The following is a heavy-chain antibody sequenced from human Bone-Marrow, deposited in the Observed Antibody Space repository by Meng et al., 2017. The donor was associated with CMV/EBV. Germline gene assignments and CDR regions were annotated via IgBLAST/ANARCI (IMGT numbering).Heavy chain of an antibody. V-gene: IGHV3-21*01. CDR2: ISSSSSYI. D-gene: IGHD3-10*01. Sequence: GESLRLSCAASGFTFDEYGMSWVRQAPGKGLEWVSSISSSSSYIYYADSVKGRFTISRDNAKNSLYLQMNSLRAEDTAVYYCARDFAELLWFGESQNWFDPWGQGTLVTVSS. CDR1: GFTFDEYG. J-gene: IGHJ5*02. CDR3: ARDFAELLWFGESQNWFDP.